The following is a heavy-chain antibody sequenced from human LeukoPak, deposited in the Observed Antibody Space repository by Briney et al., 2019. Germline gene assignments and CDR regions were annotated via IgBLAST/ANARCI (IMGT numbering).Heavy chain of an antibody. D-gene: IGHD3-22*01. Sequence: GASVKVSCKASGGTFSSCAISWVRQAPGQGLEWMGGIIPIFGTANYAQKFQGRVTITTDESTSTAYMELSSLRSEDTAVYYCAREDQSHYYDSSGYANWFDPWGQGTLVTVSS. CDR1: GGTFSSCA. CDR2: IIPIFGTA. V-gene: IGHV1-69*05. CDR3: AREDQSHYYDSSGYANWFDP. J-gene: IGHJ5*02.